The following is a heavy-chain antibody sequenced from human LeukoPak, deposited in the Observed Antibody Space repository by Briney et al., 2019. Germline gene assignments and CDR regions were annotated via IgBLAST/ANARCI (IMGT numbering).Heavy chain of an antibody. CDR3: ARADYGDFPGAFDI. V-gene: IGHV3-33*01. D-gene: IGHD4-17*01. Sequence: GGSLRLFCAASGFSFITYGIHWVRQAPGKGLEWVAVIWYDGSNKYYADSVKGRFTISRDNSKNTLYLQMNSLRAEDTAVYYCARADYGDFPGAFDIWGQGTMVTVSS. CDR1: GFSFITYG. J-gene: IGHJ3*02. CDR2: IWYDGSNK.